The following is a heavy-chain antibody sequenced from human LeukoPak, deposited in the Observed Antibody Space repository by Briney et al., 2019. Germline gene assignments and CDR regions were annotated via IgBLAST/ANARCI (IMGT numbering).Heavy chain of an antibody. CDR2: INHSGST. D-gene: IGHD3-10*01. V-gene: IGHV4-34*01. Sequence: KPSETLSLTCAVYGGSFSGYYWSWIRQPPGKGLEWIGEINHSGSTNYNPSLKSRVTISVDTSKNQFSLKLSSVTAADTAVYYCARGLGGSGSFFDYWGQGTLVTVSS. CDR3: ARGLGGSGSFFDY. J-gene: IGHJ4*02. CDR1: GGSFSGYY.